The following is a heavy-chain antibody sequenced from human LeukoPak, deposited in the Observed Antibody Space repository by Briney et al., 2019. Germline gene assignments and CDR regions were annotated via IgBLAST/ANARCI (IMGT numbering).Heavy chain of an antibody. V-gene: IGHV3-21*01. CDR2: ISSSSGYK. J-gene: IGHJ4*02. CDR3: ARAGLRGPSPSWVDY. D-gene: IGHD3-16*01. CDR1: GFSFSSYT. Sequence: PGGSLRLSCAASGFSFSSYTMKWVRQAPGKGPEWVSSISSSSGYKYYGDSMRGRFTISRDNAKNSLYLQMNSLRAEDTAVYYCARAGLRGPSPSWVDYWGQGTLVTVSS.